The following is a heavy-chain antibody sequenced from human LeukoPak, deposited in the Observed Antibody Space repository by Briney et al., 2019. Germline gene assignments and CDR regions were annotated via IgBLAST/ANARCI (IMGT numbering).Heavy chain of an antibody. V-gene: IGHV4-34*01. CDR1: GVSVSSYY. CDR2: INHSGST. CDR3: ASMRDGYDDY. Sequence: KPSETLSLTCAVYGVSVSSYYTSLFRQPPGKGLEWIGEINHSGSTNYNPSLKSRVTISVDTPKNQFSLKLSSVTAADTAVYYCASMRDGYDDYGRQGILVTVSS. D-gene: IGHD5-24*01. J-gene: IGHJ4*01.